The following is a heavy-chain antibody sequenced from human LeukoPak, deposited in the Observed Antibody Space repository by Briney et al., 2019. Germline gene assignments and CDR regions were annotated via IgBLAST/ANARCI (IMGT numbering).Heavy chain of an antibody. CDR3: ARGGDYGDYADFDL. V-gene: IGHV4-34*01. Sequence: SETLSLTCAVYGASFSGYYWSWIRQPPGKGLEWIGEINHSGSTNYNPSLKSRVTMSVDTSKNQFSLKLSSVTAADTAVYYCARGGDYGDYADFDLWGRGTLVTVSS. J-gene: IGHJ2*01. CDR1: GASFSGYY. D-gene: IGHD4-17*01. CDR2: INHSGST.